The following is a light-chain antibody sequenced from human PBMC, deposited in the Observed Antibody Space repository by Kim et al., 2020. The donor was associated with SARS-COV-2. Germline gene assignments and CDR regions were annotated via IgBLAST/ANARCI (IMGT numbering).Light chain of an antibody. J-gene: IGKJ1*01. Sequence: ASVGDRVTTTRRASQSISNNLAWYQHKPGKVPTLLIFAASTLQSGVPSRFSGSGSGTDITLTISSLQPEDFATYYCQKYNSAPWTFGQGTKVDIK. CDR2: AAS. CDR1: QSISNN. CDR3: QKYNSAPWT. V-gene: IGKV1-27*01.